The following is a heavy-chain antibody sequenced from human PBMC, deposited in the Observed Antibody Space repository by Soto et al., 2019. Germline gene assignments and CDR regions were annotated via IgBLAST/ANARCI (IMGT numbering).Heavy chain of an antibody. Sequence: PWGSLRLSCAASGFTFISYSMNFFRHSACKWLEWVSYISSSSSTIYYADSVKGRFTISRDNAKNSLYLQMNSLRDEDTAVYYCARAPRPGHYDYVWGSYRPDYWGQGTLVTVS. V-gene: IGHV3-48*02. CDR1: GFTFISYS. CDR3: ARAPRPGHYDYVWGSYRPDY. J-gene: IGHJ4*02. CDR2: ISSSSSTI. D-gene: IGHD3-16*02.